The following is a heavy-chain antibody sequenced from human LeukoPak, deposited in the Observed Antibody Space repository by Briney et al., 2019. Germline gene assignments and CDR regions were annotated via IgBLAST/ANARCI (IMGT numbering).Heavy chain of an antibody. CDR1: GYTFTSYD. CDR3: ARGSSSWYRNAFDI. V-gene: IGHV1-8*03. CDR2: MNPNSGNT. D-gene: IGHD6-13*01. Sequence: ASVKVSCKASGYTFTSYDINWVRQATGQGLEWMGWMNPNSGNTGYAQKFQGRVTITRSTSISTAYMELSSLRSEDTAVYYCARGSSSWYRNAFDIWGQGTMVTVSS. J-gene: IGHJ3*02.